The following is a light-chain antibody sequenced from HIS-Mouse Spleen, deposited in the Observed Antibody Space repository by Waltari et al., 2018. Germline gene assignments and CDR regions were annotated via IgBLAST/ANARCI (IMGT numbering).Light chain of an antibody. CDR3: CSYAGSYTWV. V-gene: IGLV2-11*01. CDR2: DVS. Sequence: QSALTQPRSVSGSPGPSVTISCTGTSSAVGGYNYVAWYQQHPGKAPKLKIYDVSKRPSGVPDRFSGSKSGNTASLTISGLQAEDEADYYCCSYAGSYTWVFGGGTKLTVL. CDR1: SSAVGGYNY. J-gene: IGLJ3*02.